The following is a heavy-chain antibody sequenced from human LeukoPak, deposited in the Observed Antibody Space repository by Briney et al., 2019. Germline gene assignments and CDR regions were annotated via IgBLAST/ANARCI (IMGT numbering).Heavy chain of an antibody. Sequence: GGSLRLSCAASGFTFSSYAMNWVRQAPGRGLEWVSYISSSSSTIYYADSVKGRFTISRDNAKNSLYLQMNSLRAEDTAVYYCARDLLPYYYYYMDVWGKGTTVTVSS. V-gene: IGHV3-48*01. J-gene: IGHJ6*03. CDR2: ISSSSSTI. CDR3: ARDLLPYYYYYMDV. CDR1: GFTFSSYA.